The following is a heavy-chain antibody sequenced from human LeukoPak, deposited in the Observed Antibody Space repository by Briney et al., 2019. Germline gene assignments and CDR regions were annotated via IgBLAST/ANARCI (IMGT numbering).Heavy chain of an antibody. CDR3: ARDRSRITMTVAVTRGHYFDY. CDR2: ISGRGGNT. Sequence: GGTLRLSCAASGFTFSNYDMNWIRQAPGKGLEWVSGISGRGGNTNYADSVKGRFTISRDNSKNTLYLQMNSLRAEDTAIYYCARDRSRITMTVAVTRGHYFDYWGQGTLVTVSS. D-gene: IGHD3-22*01. CDR1: GFTFSNYD. V-gene: IGHV3-23*01. J-gene: IGHJ4*02.